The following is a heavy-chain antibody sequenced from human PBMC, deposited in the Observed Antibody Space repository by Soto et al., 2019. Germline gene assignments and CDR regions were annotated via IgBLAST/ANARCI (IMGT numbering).Heavy chain of an antibody. D-gene: IGHD6-19*01. CDR3: AREVAVAGREAFDI. V-gene: IGHV4-31*03. Sequence: PSETLSLTCTVSGGSISSGGYYWSWIRQHPGKGLEWIGEINHSGSTNYNPSLKSRVTISVDTSKNQFSLKLSSVTAANTAVYYCAREVAVAGREAFDIWGQGTMVTVSS. J-gene: IGHJ3*02. CDR2: INHSGST. CDR1: GGSISSGGYY.